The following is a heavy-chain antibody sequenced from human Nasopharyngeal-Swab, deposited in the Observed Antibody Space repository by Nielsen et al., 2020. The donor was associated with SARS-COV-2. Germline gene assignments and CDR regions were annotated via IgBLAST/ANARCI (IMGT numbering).Heavy chain of an antibody. D-gene: IGHD2-8*01. V-gene: IGHV4-39*07. Sequence: SETLSLTCTVSGGSISSSSYYWGWIRQPPGKGLEWIGEINHSGSTNYNPSLKSRVTISVDTSKNQFSLKLSSVTAADTAVYYCARGTGCTNGVCYPRYNWFDPWGQGTLVTVSS. CDR1: GGSISSSSYY. CDR2: INHSGST. J-gene: IGHJ5*02. CDR3: ARGTGCTNGVCYPRYNWFDP.